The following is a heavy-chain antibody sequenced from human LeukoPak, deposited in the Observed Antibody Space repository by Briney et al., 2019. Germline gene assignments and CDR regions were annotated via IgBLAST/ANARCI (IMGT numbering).Heavy chain of an antibody. D-gene: IGHD6-19*01. V-gene: IGHV4-34*01. CDR3: ARGIAVAGYFDY. CDR2: INHSGST. Sequence: SETLSLTCAVYGGSFSGYYGSWIRQPPGKGLEWIGEINHSGSTNYNPSLKSRVTISVDTSKNQFSLKLSSVTAADTAVYYCARGIAVAGYFDYWGQGTLVTVSS. J-gene: IGHJ4*02. CDR1: GGSFSGYY.